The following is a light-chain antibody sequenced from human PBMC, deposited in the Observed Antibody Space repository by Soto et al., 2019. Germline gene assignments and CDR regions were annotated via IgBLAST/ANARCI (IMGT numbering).Light chain of an antibody. Sequence: EIVMTQSPATLSVSPGERALLSCRASQSVSNNLAWYQHKPGQPPRLLIYGASTRATGIPARFSGSGSGTDFTLTISSLQSEDFAVYYCQQYIEWPPFTFGGGTKVEIK. J-gene: IGKJ4*01. V-gene: IGKV3-15*01. CDR1: QSVSNN. CDR3: QQYIEWPPFT. CDR2: GAS.